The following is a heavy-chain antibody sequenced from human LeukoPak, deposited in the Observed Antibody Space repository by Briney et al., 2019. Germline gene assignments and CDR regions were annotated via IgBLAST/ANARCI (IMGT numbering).Heavy chain of an antibody. J-gene: IGHJ4*02. CDR1: GGSISSASYY. D-gene: IGHD1-26*01. V-gene: IGHV4-61*02. CDR3: ARDRDSGSPFDY. CDR2: VYTSGST. Sequence: SETLSLTCTVSGGSISSASYYWSWIRQPAGKGLEWIGRVYTSGSTNYNPSLKSRVTMSIDTSKNQFSLKLSSVTAADTAVYYCARDRDSGSPFDYWGQGTLVTASS.